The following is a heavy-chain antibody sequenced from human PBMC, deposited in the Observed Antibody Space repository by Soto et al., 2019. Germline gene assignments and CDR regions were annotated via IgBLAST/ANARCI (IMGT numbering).Heavy chain of an antibody. CDR3: ARELYDSSGYYPEGSLYYFDY. V-gene: IGHV4-61*01. CDR2: IYYSGST. J-gene: IGHJ4*02. D-gene: IGHD3-22*01. CDR1: GGSVSSGSYY. Sequence: QVQLQESGPGLVKPSETLSLTCTVSGGSVSSGSYYWSWIRQPPGKGLEWIGYIYYSGSTNYNPSLKSRVTISVATSKNQFSLKLSSVTAADTAVYYCARELYDSSGYYPEGSLYYFDYWGQGTLVTVSS.